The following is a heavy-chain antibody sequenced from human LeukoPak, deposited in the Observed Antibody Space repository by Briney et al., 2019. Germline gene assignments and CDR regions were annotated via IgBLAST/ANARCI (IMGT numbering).Heavy chain of an antibody. CDR2: IYYRGST. Sequence: SETLSLTCTVSGGSIRIYYWSWIRHPPGKGLEWIWYIYYRGSTNYTPSLKSRVTISVDTSKNQFSLKLSSVTAADTAVYYCAGAQKEVLIDYWGQGTLVTVSS. J-gene: IGHJ4*02. V-gene: IGHV4-59*01. CDR3: AGAQKEVLIDY. D-gene: IGHD4/OR15-4a*01. CDR1: GGSIRIYY.